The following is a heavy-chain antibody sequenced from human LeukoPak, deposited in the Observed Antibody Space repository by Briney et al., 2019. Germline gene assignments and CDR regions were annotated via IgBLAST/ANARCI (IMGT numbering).Heavy chain of an antibody. J-gene: IGHJ4*02. V-gene: IGHV3-30-3*01. CDR1: GFTFSSYA. D-gene: IGHD4-11*01. CDR2: ISYDGSNK. CDR3: AKGSDYSNYLDY. Sequence: PGGSLRLSCAASGFTFSSYAMHWVRQAPGKGLEWVAVISYDGSNKYYADSVKGRFTISRDNAKNSLYLQMNSLRAEDMALYYCAKGSDYSNYLDYWGQGTLVTVSS.